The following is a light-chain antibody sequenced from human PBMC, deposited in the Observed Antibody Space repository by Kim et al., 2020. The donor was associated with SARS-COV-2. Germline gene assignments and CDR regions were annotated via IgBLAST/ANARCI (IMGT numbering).Light chain of an antibody. Sequence: ISCTGTSSDVWSYNLVSGYQQHPGKAPKLMIYEGSKRPSGVSNRFSGSKSGNTASLTISGLQAEDEADYYCCSYAGSSTSVVFGGGTQLTVL. CDR1: SSDVWSYNL. CDR3: CSYAGSSTSVV. CDR2: EGS. J-gene: IGLJ2*01. V-gene: IGLV2-23*01.